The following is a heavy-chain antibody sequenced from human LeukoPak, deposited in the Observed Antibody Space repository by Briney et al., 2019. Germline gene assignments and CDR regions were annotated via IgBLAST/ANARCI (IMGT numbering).Heavy chain of an antibody. CDR2: INPNGGST. D-gene: IGHD1-14*01. J-gene: IGHJ4*02. CDR3: AREAPRTYYFDH. V-gene: IGHV1-46*01. Sequence: ASVKVSCKASGYTFTSYFMHWVRQAPGQGLEWMGIINPNGGSTTYAPKFQGRVTMTRDTSTSTVYMDLNSLTSEDTAVYYCAREAPRTYYFDHWGQGTLVIVSS. CDR1: GYTFTSYF.